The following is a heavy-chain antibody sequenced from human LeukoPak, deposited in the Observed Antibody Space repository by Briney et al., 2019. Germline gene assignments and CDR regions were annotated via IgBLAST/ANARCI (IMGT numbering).Heavy chain of an antibody. Sequence: GGSLRLSCAASGFTVSSNYMSWVRQAPGKGLEWVSVIYSGGSTYYADSVKGRFTISRDNSKDTLYLQMNSLRAEDTAVYYCARVTKITSYGMDVWGQGTTVTVSS. CDR2: IYSGGST. V-gene: IGHV3-66*02. J-gene: IGHJ6*02. D-gene: IGHD5-18*01. CDR1: GFTVSSNY. CDR3: ARVTKITSYGMDV.